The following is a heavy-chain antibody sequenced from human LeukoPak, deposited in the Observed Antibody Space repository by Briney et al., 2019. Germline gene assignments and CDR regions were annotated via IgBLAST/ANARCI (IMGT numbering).Heavy chain of an antibody. CDR3: ARGEASGSHVY. D-gene: IGHD3-10*01. Sequence: SVKVSCKASGGTFSSYAISWVRQAPGQGLEWMGGIIPIFGTANYAQKFQGRVTITRDTSASTAYMELSSLRSEDTAVYYCARGEASGSHVYWGQGTLVTVSS. CDR1: GGTFSSYA. V-gene: IGHV1-69*05. J-gene: IGHJ4*02. CDR2: IIPIFGTA.